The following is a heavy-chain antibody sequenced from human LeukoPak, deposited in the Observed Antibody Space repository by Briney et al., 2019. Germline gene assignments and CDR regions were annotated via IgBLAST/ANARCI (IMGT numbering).Heavy chain of an antibody. V-gene: IGHV1-18*01. CDR2: ISAYNGNT. CDR3: AREIAVAAIDY. J-gene: IGHJ4*02. CDR1: GYTFSSYG. Sequence: ASVKVSCKASGYTFSSYGLNWVRQAPGQGLEWMGWISAYNGNTNYAQKLQGRVTMTTDTSTSTAYMELRSLRFDDTAVYYCAREIAVAAIDYWGQGTLVTVSS. D-gene: IGHD6-19*01.